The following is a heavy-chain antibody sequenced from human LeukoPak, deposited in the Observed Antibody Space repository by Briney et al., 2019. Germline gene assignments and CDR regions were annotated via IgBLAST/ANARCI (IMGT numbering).Heavy chain of an antibody. D-gene: IGHD6-6*01. CDR1: GGSISSGSYY. J-gene: IGHJ4*02. V-gene: IGHV4-61*02. CDR2: IYTSGST. CDR3: ARGTAARPQYYFDY. Sequence: PSETLSLTCTVPGGSISSGSYYWSWIRQPAGKGLEWIGRIYTSGSTNYNPSLKSRVTISVDTSKNQFSLKLSSVTAADTAVYYCARGTAARPQYYFDYWGQGTLVTVSS.